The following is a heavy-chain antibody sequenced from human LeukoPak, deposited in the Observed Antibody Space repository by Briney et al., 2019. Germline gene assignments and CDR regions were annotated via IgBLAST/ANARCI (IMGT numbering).Heavy chain of an antibody. D-gene: IGHD6-19*01. CDR2: IYYSGST. J-gene: IGHJ4*02. CDR3: AREYRRSGSRHFDY. Sequence: SETLSLTCTVSGDSISSYYWSWLRQPPGKGLEWLGYIYYSGSTNYNPSLKSRVTISVDTSKNQFSLKLSSVTAADTAVYYCAREYRRSGSRHFDYWGQGTLVTVSS. V-gene: IGHV4-59*01. CDR1: GDSISSYY.